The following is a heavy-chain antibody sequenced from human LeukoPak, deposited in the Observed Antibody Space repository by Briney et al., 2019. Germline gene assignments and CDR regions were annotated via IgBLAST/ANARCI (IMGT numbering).Heavy chain of an antibody. CDR1: GFTFSSYA. D-gene: IGHD3-22*01. V-gene: IGHV3-23*01. CDR3: AKGFPIYDSSGYYLDY. Sequence: PGGSLRLSCAASGFTFSSYAMSWVRQAPGKGLEWVSAISGSGGSTYYADSVKGRFTISRDNSKNTLYLQMNSLRAEDAAVYYCAKGFPIYDSSGYYLDYWGQGTLVTVSS. J-gene: IGHJ4*02. CDR2: ISGSGGST.